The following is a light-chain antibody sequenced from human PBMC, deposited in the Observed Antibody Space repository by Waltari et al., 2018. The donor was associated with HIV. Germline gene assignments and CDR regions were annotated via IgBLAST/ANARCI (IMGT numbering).Light chain of an antibody. Sequence: HSVLTQPPSASGTPGQMVTISCSGSSSNIGSNTVNWYQQHPGTAPKLLIYSNNQRPSGVPDRVSGSKSGTSASLAISGVQSEDEADYYCAAWDDSLNGWVFGGGTKLTVL. J-gene: IGLJ3*02. CDR2: SNN. V-gene: IGLV1-44*01. CDR1: SSNIGSNT. CDR3: AAWDDSLNGWV.